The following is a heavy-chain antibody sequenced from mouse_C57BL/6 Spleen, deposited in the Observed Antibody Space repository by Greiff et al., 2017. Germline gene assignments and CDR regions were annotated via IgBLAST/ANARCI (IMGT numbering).Heavy chain of an antibody. CDR3: ARGGGTTIFDY. D-gene: IGHD2-14*01. J-gene: IGHJ2*01. CDR1: GFTFSDYG. CDR2: ISSGSSTI. Sequence: EVHLVESGGGLVKPGGSLKLSCAASGFTFSDYGMHWVRQAPEKGLEWVAYISSGSSTIYYADTVKGRFTIARDNAKNPLFLQRTSLRSEDTAMYYCARGGGTTIFDYWGQGTTLTVSS. V-gene: IGHV5-17*01.